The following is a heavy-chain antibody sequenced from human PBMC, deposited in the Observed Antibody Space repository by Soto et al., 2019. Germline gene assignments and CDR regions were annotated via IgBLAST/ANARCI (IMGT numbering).Heavy chain of an antibody. D-gene: IGHD6-19*01. CDR3: ARGGYTSGWFRF. Sequence: PSETLSLTCSVSVFSFSSGSYWGCIRQPPGKGLEWIGEINNSGSTNDNPSLKSRVTISRDTSKNQFSLSLSSVTAADTAIYYCARGGYTSGWFRFWGQGILVTVSS. V-gene: IGHV4-38-2*02. CDR1: VFSFSSGSY. CDR2: INNSGST. J-gene: IGHJ4*02.